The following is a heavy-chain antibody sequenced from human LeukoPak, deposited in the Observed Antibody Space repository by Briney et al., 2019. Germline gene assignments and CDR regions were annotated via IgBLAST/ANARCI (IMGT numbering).Heavy chain of an antibody. Sequence: PGGSLRLSCAASGFIFSSYHMNWVRQAPGKRPEWISYVSSDSTGIYYADSVKGRFTISRDNSRTTLYLQMNSLRAEDTAVYHCAKDLPAAYFDCWGQGTLVTVSS. CDR3: AKDLPAAYFDC. CDR2: VSSDSTGI. CDR1: GFIFSSYH. V-gene: IGHV3-48*01. D-gene: IGHD2-2*01. J-gene: IGHJ4*02.